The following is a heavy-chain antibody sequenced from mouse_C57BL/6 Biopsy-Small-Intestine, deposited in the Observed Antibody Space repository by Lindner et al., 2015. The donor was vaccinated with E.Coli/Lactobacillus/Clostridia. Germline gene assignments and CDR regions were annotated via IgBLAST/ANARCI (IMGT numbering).Heavy chain of an antibody. CDR2: IDPNGGST. CDR1: GYPFTSYY. V-gene: IGHV1-64*01. J-gene: IGHJ2*01. Sequence: SVKVSCKASGYPFTSYYVHWVRQAPGQGLEWMGLIDPNGGSTTYAQKFQGRVTMTRDTSTGTVYMELSSLRSEDAAVYYCARDRSSYGLLYYFDYWDQGTLVTVSS. CDR3: ARDRSSYGLLYYFDY. D-gene: IGHD1-1*02.